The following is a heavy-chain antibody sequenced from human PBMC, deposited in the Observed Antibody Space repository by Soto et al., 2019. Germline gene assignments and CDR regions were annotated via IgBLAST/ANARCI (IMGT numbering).Heavy chain of an antibody. CDR3: AKDGLGVCSGGSCYDRPTRTFDY. Sequence: GGSLRLSCAASGFTFSSYAMSWVRQAPGKGLEWVSAISGSGGSTYYADSVKGRFTISRDNSKNTLYLQMNSLRAEDTAVYYCAKDGLGVCSGGSCYDRPTRTFDYWGQGTLVTVSS. CDR2: ISGSGGST. V-gene: IGHV3-23*01. D-gene: IGHD2-15*01. J-gene: IGHJ4*02. CDR1: GFTFSSYA.